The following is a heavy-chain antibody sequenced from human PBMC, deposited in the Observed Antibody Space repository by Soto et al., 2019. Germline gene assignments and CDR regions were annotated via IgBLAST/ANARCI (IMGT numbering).Heavy chain of an antibody. CDR3: ASRSGSYYPDAFDI. CDR1: GFTFSSYS. J-gene: IGHJ3*02. CDR2: ISSSSSTI. D-gene: IGHD1-26*01. V-gene: IGHV3-48*01. Sequence: GGSLRLSCAASGFTFSSYSMNWVRQAPGKGLEWVSYISSSSSTIYYADSVKGRFTISRDNAKNSLYLQMNSLRAEDTAVYYCASRSGSYYPDAFDIWGQGTMVTVSS.